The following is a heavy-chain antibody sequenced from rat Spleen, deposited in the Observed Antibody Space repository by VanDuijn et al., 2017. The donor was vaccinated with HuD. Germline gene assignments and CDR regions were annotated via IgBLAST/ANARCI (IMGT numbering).Heavy chain of an antibody. D-gene: IGHD1-11*01. CDR3: VRERLGVVS. V-gene: IGHV4-2*01. J-gene: IGHJ2*01. CDR1: GFNFNDYW. CDR2: INQDSSII. Sequence: EVKLVESGGGLVQPGRSLKLSCAASGFNFNDYWMGWVRQAPGKGLEWIGEINQDSSIIKYNPSLRDTFTISRDNAQNTLYLQMNKLGSEDTATYYCVRERLGVVSWGQGVMVTVSS.